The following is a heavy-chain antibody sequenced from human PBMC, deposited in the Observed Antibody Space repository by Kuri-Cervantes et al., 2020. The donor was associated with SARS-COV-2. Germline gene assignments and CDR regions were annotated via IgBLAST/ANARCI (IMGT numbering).Heavy chain of an antibody. Sequence: SETLSLTCAVYGGSFSNFYWSWIRQPPGKGLEWIGEINHSGSANYNPSLKSRVTISVDKSKNQLSLKLSSVTAADTAVYYCARETVAGTGDWFDPWGQGTLVTVSS. CDR2: INHSGSA. J-gene: IGHJ5*02. CDR1: GGSFSNFY. CDR3: ARETVAGTGDWFDP. V-gene: IGHV4-34*01. D-gene: IGHD6-19*01.